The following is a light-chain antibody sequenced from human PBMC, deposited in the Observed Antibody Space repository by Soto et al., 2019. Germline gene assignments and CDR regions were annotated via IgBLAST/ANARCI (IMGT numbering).Light chain of an antibody. CDR1: QSVSSNY. J-gene: IGKJ2*01. CDR3: QQYGISPAT. Sequence: EIVLTQSPGTLSLSPAERATLSCRASQSVSSNYLAWYQQKPGQAPRLLIYGASRKATGIPDRFSGSGSGTDFTLTISRLEPEDFAVYYCQQYGISPATFGQGTKLQIK. V-gene: IGKV3-20*01. CDR2: GAS.